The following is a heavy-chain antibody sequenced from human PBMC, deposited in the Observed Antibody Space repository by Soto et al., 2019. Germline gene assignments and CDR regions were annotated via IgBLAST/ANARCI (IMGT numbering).Heavy chain of an antibody. V-gene: IGHV6-1*01. CDR2: TYYRSKWYN. J-gene: IGHJ6*02. CDR3: ARGSRYSSSYYYYGMDV. CDR1: GDSVSSNSAA. D-gene: IGHD6-6*01. Sequence: SQTLSLTCAISGDSVSSNSAAWNWIRQSPSRGLEWLGRTYYRSKWYNDYAVSVKSRITINPDTSKNQFSLQLNSVTPEDMAVYYCARGSRYSSSYYYYGMDVWGQGTTVTVSS.